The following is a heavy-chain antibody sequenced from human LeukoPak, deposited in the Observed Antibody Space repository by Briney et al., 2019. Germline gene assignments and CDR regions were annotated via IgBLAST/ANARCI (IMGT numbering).Heavy chain of an antibody. CDR2: INHSGST. Sequence: SETLSLTCAVYGGSFSGYYWSWIRQPPGKGLEWIGEINHSGSTNYNPSLKSRVTISVDTSKNQLSLKLSSVTAADTAVYYCARGLLRFLEWLLPYNWFDPWGQGTLVTVSS. CDR3: ARGLLRFLEWLLPYNWFDP. D-gene: IGHD3-3*01. J-gene: IGHJ5*02. V-gene: IGHV4-34*01. CDR1: GGSFSGYY.